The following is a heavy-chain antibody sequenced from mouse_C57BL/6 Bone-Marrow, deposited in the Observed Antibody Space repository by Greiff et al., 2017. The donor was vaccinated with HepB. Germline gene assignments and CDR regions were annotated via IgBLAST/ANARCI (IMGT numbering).Heavy chain of an antibody. Sequence: EVQLQQSGPELVKPGASVKIPCKASGYTFTDYNMDWVKQSHGKSLEWIGDINPNNGGTNYNQKFKGKATLTVDKSSSTAYMELRSLTSEDTAVYYCARTFYAMDYWGQGTSVTVSS. J-gene: IGHJ4*01. CDR1: GYTFTDYN. CDR2: INPNNGGT. V-gene: IGHV1-18*01. CDR3: ARTFYAMDY.